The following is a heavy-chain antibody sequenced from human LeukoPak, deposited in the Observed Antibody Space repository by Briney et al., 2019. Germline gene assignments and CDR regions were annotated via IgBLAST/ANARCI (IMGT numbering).Heavy chain of an antibody. CDR1: GFIFSSYA. Sequence: PGGSLRLSCAASGFIFSSYAMSWVRQPPGKGLEWIGEINHSGSINYNPSLKSRVTISGDTSNNQFSLKLSSVTAADTAVYYCARDLNWKAPWWGQGTLVTVSS. J-gene: IGHJ4*02. CDR2: INHSGSI. D-gene: IGHD1-20*01. V-gene: IGHV4-34*01. CDR3: ARDLNWKAPW.